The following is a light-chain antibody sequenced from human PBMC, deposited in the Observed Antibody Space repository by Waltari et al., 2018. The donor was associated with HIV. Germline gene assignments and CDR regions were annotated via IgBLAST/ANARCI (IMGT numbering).Light chain of an antibody. CDR1: SSDVGSYYL. CDR3: CSYAGSSTFVV. Sequence: QSALTQPASVSGSPGQSITISCTGTSSDVGSYYLVSWYQQHPGKAPKLMIYEVSKLPSGVSNRFSGSNSGNTASLTISGLQAEDEADYYCCSYAGSSTFVVFGGGTKLTVL. J-gene: IGLJ2*01. V-gene: IGLV2-23*02. CDR2: EVS.